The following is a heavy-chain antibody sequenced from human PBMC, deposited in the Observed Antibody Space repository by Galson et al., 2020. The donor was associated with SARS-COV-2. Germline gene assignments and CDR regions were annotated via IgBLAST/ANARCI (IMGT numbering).Heavy chain of an antibody. V-gene: IGHV4-39*07. CDR2: IYYSGST. CDR3: ARDQGGSYHFDY. Sequence: SETLSLTCTVSGGSISSSSYYWGWIRQPPGRGLEWIGSIYYSGSTYYNPSLKSRVTISVDTSKNQFSLKLSSVTAVDTAVYYCARDQGGSYHFDYWGQGTLVTVSS. D-gene: IGHD1-26*01. J-gene: IGHJ4*02. CDR1: GGSISSSSYY.